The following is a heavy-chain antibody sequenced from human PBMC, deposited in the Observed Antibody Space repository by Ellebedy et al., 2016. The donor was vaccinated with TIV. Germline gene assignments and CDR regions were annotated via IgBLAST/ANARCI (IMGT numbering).Heavy chain of an antibody. CDR2: INPSDGST. D-gene: IGHD3-22*01. J-gene: IGHJ4*02. V-gene: IGHV1-46*01. CDR3: ARALEGMDYYDSSGYFFDY. CDR1: GYTFTSYY. Sequence: ASVKVSCXASGYTFTSYYMHWVRQAPGQGLEWMGIINPSDGSTTYAQKFQGRVTMTRDTSTSTVYRELSSLSSEDTAVYYCARALEGMDYYDSSGYFFDYWGQGTLVTVSS.